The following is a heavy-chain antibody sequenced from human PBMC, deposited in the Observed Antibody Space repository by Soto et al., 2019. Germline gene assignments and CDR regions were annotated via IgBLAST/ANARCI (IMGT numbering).Heavy chain of an antibody. J-gene: IGHJ4*02. CDR1: GTTFTSSA. V-gene: IGHV1-3*01. CDR3: ARDRRQYYDFWSGYRFDY. Sequence: ASVPVSCTASGTTFTSSAMHWVRQDPGQWLVRMGWHNAGNGNTKDSQKFQCRVTITRDTSASTDYMELSSLRTEDTAVYYCARDRRQYYDFWSGYRFDYWGQGTLVTVSS. D-gene: IGHD3-3*01. CDR2: HNAGNGNT.